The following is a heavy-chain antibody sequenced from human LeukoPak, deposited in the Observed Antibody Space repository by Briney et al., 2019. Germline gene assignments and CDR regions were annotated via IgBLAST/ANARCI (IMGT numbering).Heavy chain of an antibody. V-gene: IGHV1-18*04. J-gene: IGHJ4*02. Sequence: GASVKVSCKASGYTFTSCGISWVRQAPGQGLEWMGWISAYNGNTNYAQKLQGRVTMTTDTSTSTAYMELRSLRSDDTAVYYCARYNGYSSGWYVPNPTFDYWGQGTLVTVSS. CDR2: ISAYNGNT. D-gene: IGHD6-19*01. CDR1: GYTFTSCG. CDR3: ARYNGYSSGWYVPNPTFDY.